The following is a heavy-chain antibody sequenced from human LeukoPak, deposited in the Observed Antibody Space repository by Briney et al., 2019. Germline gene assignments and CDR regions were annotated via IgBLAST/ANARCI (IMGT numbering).Heavy chain of an antibody. V-gene: IGHV1-2*02. CDR2: INPSSGGT. CDR1: GYTFTGYY. D-gene: IGHD3-10*01. J-gene: IGHJ4*02. CDR3: ARGLLWFGGKDY. Sequence: GTSVKVSCKASGYTFTGYYMHWVRQAPGQGLEWMGWINPSSGGTNYALKFQGRVTMTRDTSISTAFMELSRLTSDDTAVYYCARGLLWFGGKDYWGQGTLVTVSS.